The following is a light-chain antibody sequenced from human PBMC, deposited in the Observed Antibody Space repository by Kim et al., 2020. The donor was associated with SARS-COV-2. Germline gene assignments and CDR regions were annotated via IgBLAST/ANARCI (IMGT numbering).Light chain of an antibody. Sequence: SSELTQDPAVSVALGQTVRITCQGDSLRSYYASWYQQKPGQAPVLVIYGKNNRPSAIPDRFSGSSSGNTASLTITGAQAEDEADYYCNSRDSSGNHHYVF. CDR1: SLRSYY. CDR3: NSRDSSGNHHYV. CDR2: GKN. V-gene: IGLV3-19*01. J-gene: IGLJ1*01.